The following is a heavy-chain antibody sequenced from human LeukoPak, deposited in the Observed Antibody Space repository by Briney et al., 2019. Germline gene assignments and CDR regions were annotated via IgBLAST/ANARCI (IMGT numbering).Heavy chain of an antibody. J-gene: IGHJ6*02. CDR1: GFAFSSYN. V-gene: IGHV3-48*02. D-gene: IGHD3-22*01. CDR2: IGSSGSPT. Sequence: PGGSLRLSCAASGFAFSSYNMNWVRQAPGKGLEWISYIGSSGSPTHYADSVRGRITISRDNAKSLLYLQMNSLRDDDPALYYCARRPYSDTSGRLSDVWGQGTTVTVSS. CDR3: ARRPYSDTSGRLSDV.